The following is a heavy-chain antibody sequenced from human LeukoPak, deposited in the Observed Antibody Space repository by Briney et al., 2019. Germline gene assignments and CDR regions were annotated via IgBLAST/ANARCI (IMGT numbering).Heavy chain of an antibody. Sequence: SVKVSCKASGGTFSSYAISWVRQAPGQGLEWMGGIIPIFGTANYAQKFQGRVTITADESTSTAYMELSSLRSEDTAVYYCASTELIGGYYYYYMDVWGKGTTVTISS. J-gene: IGHJ6*03. CDR3: ASTELIGGYYYYYMDV. V-gene: IGHV1-69*13. CDR1: GGTFSSYA. CDR2: IIPIFGTA. D-gene: IGHD1-26*01.